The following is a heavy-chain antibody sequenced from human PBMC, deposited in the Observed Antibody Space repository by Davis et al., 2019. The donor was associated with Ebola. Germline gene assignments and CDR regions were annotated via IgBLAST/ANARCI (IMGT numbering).Heavy chain of an antibody. D-gene: IGHD2-2*01. Sequence: LRLSCTVSGGSISSGDYYWSWIRQPPGKGLEWIGYIYYSGSTYYNPSLKSRVTISVDTSKNQFSLKLSSVTAADTAVYYCARDMVYCSSTSCFMNYYYGMDVWGQGTTVTVSS. CDR3: ARDMVYCSSTSCFMNYYYGMDV. V-gene: IGHV4-30-4*01. J-gene: IGHJ6*02. CDR2: IYYSGST. CDR1: GGSISSGDYY.